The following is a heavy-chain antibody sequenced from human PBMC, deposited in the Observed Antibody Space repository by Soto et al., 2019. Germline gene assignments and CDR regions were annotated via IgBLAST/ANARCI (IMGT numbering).Heavy chain of an antibody. D-gene: IGHD2-15*01. CDR2: INPNSGGT. J-gene: IGHJ6*02. CDR1: GYTFTGYY. Sequence: ASVKVSCKASGYTFTGYYMHCVRQAPGQGLEWMGWINPNSGGTNYAQKFQGWVTMTRDTSISTAYMELSRLRSDDTAVYYCAREGYCSGGSCYSYYYYYGMDVWGQGTTVTVSS. V-gene: IGHV1-2*04. CDR3: AREGYCSGGSCYSYYYYYGMDV.